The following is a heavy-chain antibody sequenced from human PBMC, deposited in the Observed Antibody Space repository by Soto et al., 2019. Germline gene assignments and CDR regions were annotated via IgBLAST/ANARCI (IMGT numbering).Heavy chain of an antibody. CDR3: ARDPSYYGMAF. Sequence: QVQLVQSGAEEKKPGASVKVSCQASGYTFTSYAMHWVRQAPGQRLEWMGWINAGNGNTKYSQKFQGRVTITRDTSASTDYMELSSLRSEDTDGYYCARDPSYYGMAFWGQGNTVTVSS. V-gene: IGHV1-3*05. J-gene: IGHJ6*02. CDR1: GYTFTSYA. CDR2: INAGNGNT.